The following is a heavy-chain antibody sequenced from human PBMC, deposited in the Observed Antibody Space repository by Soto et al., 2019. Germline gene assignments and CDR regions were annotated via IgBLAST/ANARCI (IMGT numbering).Heavy chain of an antibody. D-gene: IGHD6-19*01. Sequence: QVQLVESGGGVVQPGTSLRLSCAASGFTFNNYGIHWVRQAPGTGLEWVAAISSDGSDKYYADSVKGRLTISRDNAKNTVYLQMQSLRADDTAVYYCAKDQGIAVSHGIDWGQGTMVTVSS. J-gene: IGHJ3*01. CDR1: GFTFNNYG. CDR3: AKDQGIAVSHGID. V-gene: IGHV3-30*18. CDR2: ISSDGSDK.